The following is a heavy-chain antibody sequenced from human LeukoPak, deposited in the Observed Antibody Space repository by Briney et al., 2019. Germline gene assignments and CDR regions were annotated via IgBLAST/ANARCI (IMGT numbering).Heavy chain of an antibody. D-gene: IGHD3-22*01. J-gene: IGHJ4*02. CDR1: GFTVSSNY. CDR2: IYSGGST. Sequence: GGSLRLSCAVSGFTVSSNYMSWVRQAPGKGLEWVSVIYSGGSTYYADSVKGRFTISRDNSKNTLYLQMNSLRAEDTAVYYCARDRDYDSSGYYYNDYWGQGTLVTVSS. V-gene: IGHV3-66*02. CDR3: ARDRDYDSSGYYYNDY.